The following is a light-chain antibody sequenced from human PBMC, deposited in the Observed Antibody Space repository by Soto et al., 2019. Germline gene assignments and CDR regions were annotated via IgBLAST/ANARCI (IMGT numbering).Light chain of an antibody. CDR1: SSNIGAGYD. J-gene: IGLJ2*01. CDR3: QSYDTSLSGSVV. CDR2: GNT. Sequence: QSVLTQPPSVSGAPWQRVTISCTGSSSNIGAGYDVHWYQQVPGTAPKLLIYGNTNRPSGVPDRFSGSKSGTSASLAITGLQAEDEADYYCQSYDTSLSGSVVFGGGTKVTVL. V-gene: IGLV1-40*01.